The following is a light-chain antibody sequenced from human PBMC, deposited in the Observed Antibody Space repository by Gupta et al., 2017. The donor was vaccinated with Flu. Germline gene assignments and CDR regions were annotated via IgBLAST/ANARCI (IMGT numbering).Light chain of an antibody. CDR2: GAS. CDR3: QQLSVYPLT. Sequence: QLTQSPSFLSASVGDRVTITCRASQDISTYLAWYQQQAGRAPNLLIYGASTLQSGVPSRFSGSGSGTEFTLTISSLQSEDFATYYCQQLSVYPLTFGQGTRLEIK. CDR1: QDISTY. J-gene: IGKJ5*01. V-gene: IGKV1-9*01.